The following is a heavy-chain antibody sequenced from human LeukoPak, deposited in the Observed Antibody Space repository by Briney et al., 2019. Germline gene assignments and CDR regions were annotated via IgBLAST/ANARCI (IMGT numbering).Heavy chain of an antibody. J-gene: IGHJ5*02. D-gene: IGHD5-12*01. CDR2: SSSSSYI. Sequence: SSSSSYIYYADSVKGRFTISRDNAKNSLYLQMNSLRAEDTAVYYCAKDLRPYESNWFDPWGQGTLVTVSS. CDR3: AKDLRPYESNWFDP. V-gene: IGHV3-21*01.